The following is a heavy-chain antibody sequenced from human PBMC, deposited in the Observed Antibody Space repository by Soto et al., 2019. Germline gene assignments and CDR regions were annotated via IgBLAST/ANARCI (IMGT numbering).Heavy chain of an antibody. V-gene: IGHV2-70*11. CDR1: GFSLSTSGMC. CDR3: ARIRYSSGPAGSTRYGMDV. Sequence: GSGPTLVNPTQTLTLTCTFSGFSLSTSGMCVSWIRQPPGKALEWLARIDWDDDKYYSTSLKTRLTISKDTSKNQVVLTMTNMDPVDTATYYCARIRYSSGPAGSTRYGMDVWGQGTTVTVSS. D-gene: IGHD6-19*01. CDR2: IDWDDDK. J-gene: IGHJ6*02.